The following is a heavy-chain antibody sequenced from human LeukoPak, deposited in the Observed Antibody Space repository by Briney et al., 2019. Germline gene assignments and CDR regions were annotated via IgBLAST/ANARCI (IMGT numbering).Heavy chain of an antibody. Sequence: ASVKVSCKASGYTFTSYDISWVRQATGQGLEWMGWMNPNSGNTGYAQKFQGRVTMTRNTSISTAYMELSSLRSEDTAVYYCARQTCYYDSSGYPTIDYWGQGTLVTVSS. D-gene: IGHD3-22*01. J-gene: IGHJ4*02. CDR2: MNPNSGNT. CDR1: GYTFTSYD. V-gene: IGHV1-8*01. CDR3: ARQTCYYDSSGYPTIDY.